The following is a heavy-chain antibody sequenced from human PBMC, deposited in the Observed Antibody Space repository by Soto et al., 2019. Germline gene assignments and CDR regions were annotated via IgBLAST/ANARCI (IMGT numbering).Heavy chain of an antibody. D-gene: IGHD6-6*01. J-gene: IGHJ4*02. Sequence: GGSLRLSCAASGFTFNNYAMSWVRQAPGKGLEWVSVISDSGGRTYYADSVKGRSTISRDNSKNTLYLQMNSLRAEDTAVYYCAKHFTSSSIIYFDYWGRGSLVTVYS. CDR1: GFTFNNYA. CDR3: AKHFTSSSIIYFDY. V-gene: IGHV3-23*01. CDR2: ISDSGGRT.